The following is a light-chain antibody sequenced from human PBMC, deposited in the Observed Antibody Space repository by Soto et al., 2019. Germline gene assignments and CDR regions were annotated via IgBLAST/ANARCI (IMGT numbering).Light chain of an antibody. CDR2: GVS. Sequence: IIVTQSPGTLFFSPGEKATLSCRASQSLKRTFLAWYQHKPGQSPRLLISGVSSRAAGVPDRFSGSGSGTDFTLTISRLEPQDSAVYFCQQYDHSPRTFGQGTKVDIK. V-gene: IGKV3-20*01. CDR1: QSLKRTF. CDR3: QQYDHSPRT. J-gene: IGKJ1*01.